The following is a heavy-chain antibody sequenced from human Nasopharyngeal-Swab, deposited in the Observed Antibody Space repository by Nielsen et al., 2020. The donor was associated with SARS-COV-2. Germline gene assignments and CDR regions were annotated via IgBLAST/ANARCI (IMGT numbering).Heavy chain of an antibody. CDR2: FDPEDGET. D-gene: IGHD3-10*01. V-gene: IGHV1-24*01. CDR1: GYTLTELS. CDR3: ATGPVRGVISWFDP. J-gene: IGHJ5*02. Sequence: SVKVPCKVSGYTLTELSMHWVRQAPGKGLEWMGGFDPEDGETIYAQKSQGRVTMPEDTSTDTAYMELSSLRSEDTAVYYCATGPVRGVISWFDPWGQGTLVTVSS.